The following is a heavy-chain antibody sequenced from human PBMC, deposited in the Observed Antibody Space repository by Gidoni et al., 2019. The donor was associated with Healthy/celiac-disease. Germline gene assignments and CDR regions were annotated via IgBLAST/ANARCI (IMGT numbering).Heavy chain of an antibody. V-gene: IGHV3-15*01. Sequence: EVQLVESGGGLVKPGGSLRLSCAASGFTFSNAWMSWVRQAPGKGLEWVGRIKSKTDGGTTDYAAPVKGRFTISRDDSKNTLYLQMNSLKTEDTAVYYCTTGGSSGWSYYYYGMDVWGQGTTVTVSS. J-gene: IGHJ6*02. CDR2: IKSKTDGGTT. D-gene: IGHD6-19*01. CDR3: TTGGSSGWSYYYYGMDV. CDR1: GFTFSNAW.